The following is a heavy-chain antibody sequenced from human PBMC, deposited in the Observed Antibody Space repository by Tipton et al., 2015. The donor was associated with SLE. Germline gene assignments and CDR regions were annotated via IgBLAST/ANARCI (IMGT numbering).Heavy chain of an antibody. V-gene: IGHV3-48*01. CDR3: ARGGGYEDYYMDV. Sequence: SLRLSCAASGFTFSSYSMNWVRQAPGKGLEWVSYISSSSSTIYYADSVKGRFTISRDNSKNTLYLQMNSLRAEDTAVYYCARGGGYEDYYMDVWGKGTTVTVSS. CDR1: GFTFSSYS. D-gene: IGHD5-12*01. CDR2: ISSSSSTI. J-gene: IGHJ6*03.